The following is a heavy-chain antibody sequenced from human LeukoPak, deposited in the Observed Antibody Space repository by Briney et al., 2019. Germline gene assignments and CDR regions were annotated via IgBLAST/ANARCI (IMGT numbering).Heavy chain of an antibody. Sequence: GGSLRLSCAASGFTFSSYAMSWVRQAPGKGLEWVSAISGSGGSTYYADSVKGRFTFSRDNSKNTLYLQMNSLRAEDTAVYYCAKDLFSMIVADFDYWGQGTLVTVSS. CDR3: AKDLFSMIVADFDY. V-gene: IGHV3-23*01. CDR1: GFTFSSYA. D-gene: IGHD3-22*01. CDR2: ISGSGGST. J-gene: IGHJ4*02.